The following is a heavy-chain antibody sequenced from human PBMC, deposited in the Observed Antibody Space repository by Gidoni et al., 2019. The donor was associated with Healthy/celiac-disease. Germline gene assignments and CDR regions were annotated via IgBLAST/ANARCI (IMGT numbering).Heavy chain of an antibody. CDR1: GFTFSSYA. CDR2: ISYDGSNK. V-gene: IGHV3-30*04. D-gene: IGHD3-22*01. J-gene: IGHJ3*02. CDR3: ARPTYYYDSSGYHTWFDAFDI. Sequence: QVQLVESGGGVVQPGRSLRRACAASGFTFSSYAMHGVRQAPGKGLELVAVISYDGSNKYYADSVKGRFTISRDNSKNTLYLQMNSLRAEDTAVYYCARPTYYYDSSGYHTWFDAFDIWGQGTMVTVSS.